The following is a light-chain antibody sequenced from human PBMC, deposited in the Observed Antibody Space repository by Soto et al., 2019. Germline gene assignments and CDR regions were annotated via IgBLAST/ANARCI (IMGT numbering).Light chain of an antibody. V-gene: IGKV3-15*01. CDR1: QSVSSN. CDR3: QQYNNWPPIT. Sequence: EIVMTQSPATLSVSPGETATLSSRASQSVSSNLAWYQQKPGQAPRLLIYGASTRATGIPARFSGSGSGTEFTLTISSLQSEDFAVYYCQQYNNWPPITCGQGTRLEIK. J-gene: IGKJ5*01. CDR2: GAS.